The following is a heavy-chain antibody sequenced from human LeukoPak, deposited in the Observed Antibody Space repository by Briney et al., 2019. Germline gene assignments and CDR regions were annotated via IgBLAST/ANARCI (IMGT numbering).Heavy chain of an antibody. J-gene: IGHJ6*04. CDR3: AELGITMIGGV. CDR2: ISSSGSTI. V-gene: IGHV3-48*04. D-gene: IGHD3-10*02. CDR1: GFTVSSNF. Sequence: GGSLRLSCAASGFTVSSNFMSWVRQAPGKGLEWVSYISSSGSTIYYADSVKGRFTISRDNAKNSLYLQMNSLRAEDTAVYYCAELGITMIGGVWGKGTTVTISS.